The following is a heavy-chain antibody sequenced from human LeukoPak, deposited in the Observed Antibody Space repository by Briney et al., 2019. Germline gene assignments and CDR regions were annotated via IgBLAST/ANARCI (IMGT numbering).Heavy chain of an antibody. V-gene: IGHV4-39*07. D-gene: IGHD2-15*01. CDR3: AKYVAAGDAFDI. J-gene: IGHJ3*02. CDR2: INHSGST. CDR1: GGSISSSSYY. Sequence: PSETLSLTCTVSGGSISSSSYYWSWIRQPPGKGLEWIGEINHSGSTNYNPSLKSRVTISVDTSKNQFSLKLSSVTAADTAVYYCAKYVAAGDAFDIWGQGTMVTVSS.